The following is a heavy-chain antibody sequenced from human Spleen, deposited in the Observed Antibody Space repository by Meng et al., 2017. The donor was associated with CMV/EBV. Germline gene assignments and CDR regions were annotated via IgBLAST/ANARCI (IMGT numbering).Heavy chain of an antibody. D-gene: IGHD2-15*01. Sequence: GGSLRLSCAASGFTFDDYAMHWVRQAPGKGLEWVSGISWNSGSIGYADSVKGRFTISRDNAKNSLYLQMNSLRAEDMALYYCAKDMGSGGRYYYYGMDVWGQGTTVTVSS. CDR3: AKDMGSGGRYYYYGMDV. CDR2: ISWNSGSI. CDR1: GFTFDDYA. V-gene: IGHV3-9*03. J-gene: IGHJ6*02.